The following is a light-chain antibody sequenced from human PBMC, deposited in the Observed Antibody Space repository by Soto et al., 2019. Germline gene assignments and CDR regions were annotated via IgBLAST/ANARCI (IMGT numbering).Light chain of an antibody. CDR2: DVT. Sequence: QSALTQPRSVSGSPGQSVTISCTGTSRDVGAYNYVSWYQQYPGKAPKNMIYDVTERPSGVPDRFSGSKSGNTASLTISGLQADDEADYCCCSYAGSYVVFGGGSKLTVL. V-gene: IGLV2-11*01. J-gene: IGLJ2*01. CDR3: CSYAGSYVV. CDR1: SRDVGAYNY.